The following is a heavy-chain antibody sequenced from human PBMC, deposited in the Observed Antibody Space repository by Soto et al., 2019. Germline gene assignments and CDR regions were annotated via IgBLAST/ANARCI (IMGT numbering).Heavy chain of an antibody. CDR3: AREGVVDIVATIRGFDY. V-gene: IGHV1-2*02. Sequence: ASVKVSCKASGCTFTGYYMHWVRQAPGQGLEWMGWINPNSGGTNYAQKFQGRVTMTRDTSISTAYMELSRLRSDDTAVYYCAREGVVDIVATIRGFDYWGQGTLVTVSS. D-gene: IGHD5-12*01. CDR2: INPNSGGT. J-gene: IGHJ4*02. CDR1: GCTFTGYY.